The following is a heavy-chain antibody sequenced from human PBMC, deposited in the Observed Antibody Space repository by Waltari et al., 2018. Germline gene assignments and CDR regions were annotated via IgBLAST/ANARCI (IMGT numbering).Heavy chain of an antibody. CDR2: INQDGSEK. Sequence: EVQVVESGGGLVQPGGSLRLSCAASGFTFTGYWMSWVRQAPGKGPEWVAKINQDGSEKNYVDYVKGRFTSSRDNAKDSLYLQMNSLRAEDTAVYFCARDHWGPDYWGQGTLVTVSS. CDR1: GFTFTGYW. CDR3: ARDHWGPDY. J-gene: IGHJ4*02. V-gene: IGHV3-7*01. D-gene: IGHD7-27*01.